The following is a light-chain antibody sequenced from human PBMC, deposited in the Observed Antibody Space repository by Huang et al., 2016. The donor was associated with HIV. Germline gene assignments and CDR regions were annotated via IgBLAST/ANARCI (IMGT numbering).Light chain of an antibody. J-gene: IGKJ2*01. CDR2: AAS. CDR1: QGINSY. V-gene: IGKV1-9*01. CDR3: QQVNSHPS. Sequence: IQLTQSPSSLSASVGDRVTITCRASQGINSYLAWYQQKPGRAPKLLIYAASTLQSGVPSRFSGSGSGTDFTLIISSLQPEDFATYYCQQVNSHPSFGQGTKLEIK.